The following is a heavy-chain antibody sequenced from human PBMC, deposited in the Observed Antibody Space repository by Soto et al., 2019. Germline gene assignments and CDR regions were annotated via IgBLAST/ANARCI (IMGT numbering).Heavy chain of an antibody. Sequence: TGGSLRLSCAASGFTFSSYWMSWVRQAPGKGLEWVANIKQDGSEKYYVDSVKGRFTISRDNAKNSLYLQMDSLRAEDTAVYYCARGSNHNYYGSGSYLVPYYYYYMDVWGKGTTVTVSS. CDR2: IKQDGSEK. CDR3: ARGSNHNYYGSGSYLVPYYYYYMDV. J-gene: IGHJ6*03. D-gene: IGHD3-10*01. V-gene: IGHV3-7*01. CDR1: GFTFSSYW.